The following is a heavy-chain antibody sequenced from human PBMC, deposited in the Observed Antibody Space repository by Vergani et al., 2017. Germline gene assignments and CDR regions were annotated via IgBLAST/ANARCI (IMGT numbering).Heavy chain of an antibody. CDR1: FDSIRNLY. CDR3: ASDTHSGQSADR. D-gene: IGHD5-12*01. CDR2: IHYSENT. J-gene: IGHJ5*02. V-gene: IGHV4-59*11. Sequence: QVQLQESGPGLVKSSETLSLTCSVSFDSIRNLYCNWIRHPPGKGLEWIGSIHYSENTNYNPSLKTRVTISVDTSKNQFSLTLTSVTAADTSVYYFASDTHSGQSADRWGQGILVTVTS.